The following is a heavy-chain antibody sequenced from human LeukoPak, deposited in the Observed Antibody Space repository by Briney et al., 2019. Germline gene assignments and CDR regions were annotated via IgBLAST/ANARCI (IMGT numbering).Heavy chain of an antibody. CDR1: GFTFSSYS. D-gene: IGHD1-26*01. CDR3: ARETAVVVGGYYYAMDV. V-gene: IGHV3-48*04. J-gene: IGHJ6*02. Sequence: PGGSLRLSCGASGFTFSSYSMNWVRQAPGKGLEWVSYISASNTSIDYANSVKGRFTVSRDNAKNSLYLQINSLRAEDTAVYYCARETAVVVGGYYYAMDVWGQGTTVTVSS. CDR2: ISASNTSI.